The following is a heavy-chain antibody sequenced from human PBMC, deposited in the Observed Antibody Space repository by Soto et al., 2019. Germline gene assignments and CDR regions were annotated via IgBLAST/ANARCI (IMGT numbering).Heavy chain of an antibody. V-gene: IGHV4-59*01. J-gene: IGHJ3*02. Sequence: ASETLSLTCTVSGGSISSYYWSCIRQPPGKGLELIGYIYYSGSTNYNPSLKSRVTISVDTSKNQFSLKLSSVTAADTAVYYCAPTTYSSSLDIWGRGKMVAVSS. CDR1: GGSISSYY. D-gene: IGHD6-6*01. CDR2: IYYSGST. CDR3: APTTYSSSLDI.